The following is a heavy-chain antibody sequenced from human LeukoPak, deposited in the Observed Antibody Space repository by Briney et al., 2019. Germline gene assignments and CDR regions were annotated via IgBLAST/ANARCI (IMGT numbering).Heavy chain of an antibody. D-gene: IGHD2-2*01. Sequence: SETLSLTCAVSGGSINNYYWGWIRQPPGKGLEWIGYIYYSGSTNYNPSLKSRVTISVDTSKNEFSLRLSSVTAADTAVYYCARRQYCTSSRCFLAFDIWGQGTMATVSP. J-gene: IGHJ3*02. V-gene: IGHV4-59*08. CDR2: IYYSGST. CDR3: ARRQYCTSSRCFLAFDI. CDR1: GGSINNYY.